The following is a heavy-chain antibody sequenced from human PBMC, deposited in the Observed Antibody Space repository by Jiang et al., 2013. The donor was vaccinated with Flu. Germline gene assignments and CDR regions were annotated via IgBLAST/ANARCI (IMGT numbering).Heavy chain of an antibody. J-gene: IGHJ4*02. V-gene: IGHV3-7*01. D-gene: IGHD3-22*01. CDR3: ARVNPLGSGYYPY. CDR1: GFTFTNYW. CDR2: IKQDGSEK. Sequence: VQLLESGGGLVQPGGSLRLSCAASGFTFTNYWMSWVRQAPGKGLEWVANIKQDGSEKHYVELCEGPIHHLQRQRQELTVSANDSLRAEDTAVYYCARVNPLGSGYYPYWGQGTLVTVSS.